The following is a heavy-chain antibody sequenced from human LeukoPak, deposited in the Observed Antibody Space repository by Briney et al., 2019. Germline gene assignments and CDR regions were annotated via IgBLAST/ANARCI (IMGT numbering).Heavy chain of an antibody. Sequence: ASVKVSCKASGYTFTSYGISWVRQAPGQGLEWMGWISAYNGNTNYAQKFQGRVTITADESTSTAYMELSSLRSEDTAVYYCAGYDFLTLHNGDWGQGTLVTVSS. CDR1: GYTFTSYG. CDR2: ISAYNGNT. D-gene: IGHD3-9*01. J-gene: IGHJ4*02. CDR3: AGYDFLTLHNGD. V-gene: IGHV1-18*01.